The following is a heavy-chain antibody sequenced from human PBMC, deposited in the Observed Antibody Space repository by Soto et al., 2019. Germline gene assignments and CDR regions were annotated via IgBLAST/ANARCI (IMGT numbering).Heavy chain of an antibody. D-gene: IGHD3-3*01. J-gene: IGHJ6*02. Sequence: QVQLVESGGGLVKPGGSLRLSCAASGFTFSDYYMSWIRQAPGKGLEWVSYISSSGSTIYYADSVKGRFTISRDNAKNSLSLQRNSLRAEDTAVYYCARDEGLWGGNSRNYYYGMDVWGQGTTVTVSS. CDR1: GFTFSDYY. CDR3: ARDEGLWGGNSRNYYYGMDV. V-gene: IGHV3-11*01. CDR2: ISSSGSTI.